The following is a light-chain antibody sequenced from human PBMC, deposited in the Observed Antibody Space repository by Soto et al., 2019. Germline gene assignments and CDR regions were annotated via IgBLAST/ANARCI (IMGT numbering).Light chain of an antibody. CDR2: GNK. Sequence: QAVVTQPPSVSGAPGQIVTISCTGSSSNIGAGSDVHWYQQSPGRVPKLLVYGNKHRPSGVPDRFSASKSGTSASLAITGLQADDEADYYCQSSDNNLRGVLFGGGTQLTVL. CDR3: QSSDNNLRGVL. V-gene: IGLV1-40*01. CDR1: SSNIGAGSD. J-gene: IGLJ2*01.